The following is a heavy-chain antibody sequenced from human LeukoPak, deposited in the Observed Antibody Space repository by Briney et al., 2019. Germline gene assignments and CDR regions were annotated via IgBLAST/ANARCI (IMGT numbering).Heavy chain of an antibody. CDR3: ARVVPYYYDSSGYRFDP. CDR1: GGSISSSSYY. V-gene: IGHV4-39*07. CDR2: IYYSGST. J-gene: IGHJ5*02. D-gene: IGHD3-22*01. Sequence: PSETLSLTCTVSGGSISSSSYYWGWIRQPPGRGLEWIGSIYYSGSTYYNPSLKSRVTISVDTSKNQFSLKLSSVTAADTAVYYCARVVPYYYDSSGYRFDPWGQGTLVTVSS.